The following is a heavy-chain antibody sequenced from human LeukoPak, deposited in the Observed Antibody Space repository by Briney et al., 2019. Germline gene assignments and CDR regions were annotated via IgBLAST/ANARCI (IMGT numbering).Heavy chain of an antibody. CDR1: GGTFSSYA. V-gene: IGHV1-69*05. J-gene: IGHJ4*02. CDR2: IIPIFGTA. D-gene: IGHD2-2*01. CDR3: ARPRGYCSSTSCYTPFDY. Sequence: VASVKVSCKASGGTFSSYAISWVRQAPGQGREWMGGIIPIFGTANYAQKFQGRVTITTDESTSTAYMELSSLRSEDTAVYYCARPRGYCSSTSCYTPFDYWGQGTLVTVSS.